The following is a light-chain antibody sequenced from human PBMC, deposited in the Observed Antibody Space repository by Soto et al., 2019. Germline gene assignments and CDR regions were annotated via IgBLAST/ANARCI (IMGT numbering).Light chain of an antibody. J-gene: IGLJ2*01. CDR2: DNT. CDR3: QSYDSSLSGFVL. V-gene: IGLV1-40*01. Sequence: QSALTQPPSVSGAPGQRVTISCTGSTSNIGAGYDVHWYQQLPGTAPKLLIYDNTNRPSGVPDRFSGSKSGTSASLAITGLQAEDEADYYCQSYDSSLSGFVLFGGGTKVTVL. CDR1: TSNIGAGYD.